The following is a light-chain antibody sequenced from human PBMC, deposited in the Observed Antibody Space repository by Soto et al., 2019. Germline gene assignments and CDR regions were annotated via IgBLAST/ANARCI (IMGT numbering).Light chain of an antibody. Sequence: QSVLTQPASVSGSPGQSIAISCTGTSSDVGSYNSVSWYQQHPGKAPKLMIYEGSKRPSGVSDRFSGSKSGNTASLTISGLQAEDEADYYCSTYAGNPYVLGTGTKLTV. CDR3: STYAGNPYV. V-gene: IGLV2-23*01. J-gene: IGLJ1*01. CDR1: SSDVGSYNS. CDR2: EGS.